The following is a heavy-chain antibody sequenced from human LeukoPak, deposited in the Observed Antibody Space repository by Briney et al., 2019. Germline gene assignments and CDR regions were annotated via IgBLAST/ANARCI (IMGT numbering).Heavy chain of an antibody. CDR1: EITFYTFW. CDR3: AGGGFSGFDR. J-gene: IGHJ4*02. CDR2: VDRDGSNT. D-gene: IGHD1-14*01. V-gene: IGHV3-74*01. Sequence: LAGSLRLSCVASEITFYTFWMHWVRQAPGKGLVWVARVDRDGSNTNYADSVKGRFTVSRDNSKNALYLEMNSLRVEDTAVYYCAGGGFSGFDRWGQGVLVSGSS.